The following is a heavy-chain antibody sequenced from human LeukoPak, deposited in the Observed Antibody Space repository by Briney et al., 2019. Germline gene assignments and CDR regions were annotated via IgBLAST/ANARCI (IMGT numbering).Heavy chain of an antibody. Sequence: ASVKVSCKASGYTFTGYYMHWVRQAPGQGLEWMGWINPNSGGTNYAQKFQGRVTMTRDTSINTAYMELSRLRSDDTAVYYCARESTDIVVVVAAKRKNWFDPWGRGTLVTVSS. V-gene: IGHV1-2*02. J-gene: IGHJ5*02. CDR3: ARESTDIVVVVAAKRKNWFDP. CDR1: GYTFTGYY. D-gene: IGHD2-15*01. CDR2: INPNSGGT.